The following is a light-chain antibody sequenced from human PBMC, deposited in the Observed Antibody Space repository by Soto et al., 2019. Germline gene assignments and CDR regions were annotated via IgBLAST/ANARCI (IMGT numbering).Light chain of an antibody. Sequence: QAVLTQPPSVSGAPGQRITISCTGSSSNIGAGYDVHWYQQLPGTAPKVLIYGTTARPSGVPDRFSGSKSGTSASLAITGLQAEDEADYYCQSYDSGLSGYVFGTGTKLTVL. CDR1: SSNIGAGYD. CDR2: GTT. CDR3: QSYDSGLSGYV. J-gene: IGLJ1*01. V-gene: IGLV1-40*01.